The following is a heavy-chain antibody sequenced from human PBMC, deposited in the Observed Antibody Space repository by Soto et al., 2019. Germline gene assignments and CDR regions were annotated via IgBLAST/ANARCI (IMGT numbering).Heavy chain of an antibody. CDR2: ISYDGSNK. V-gene: IGHV3-30-3*01. D-gene: IGHD2-8*01. J-gene: IGHJ4*02. CDR3: ARDLYDVLMVYANYFDY. Sequence: VQLVESGGGVVQPGRSLRLSCAASGFTFSSYAMHWVRQAPGKGLEWVAVISYDGSNKYYADSVKGRFTISRDNSKNTLYLQMNSLRAEDTAVYYCARDLYDVLMVYANYFDYWGQGTLVTVSS. CDR1: GFTFSSYA.